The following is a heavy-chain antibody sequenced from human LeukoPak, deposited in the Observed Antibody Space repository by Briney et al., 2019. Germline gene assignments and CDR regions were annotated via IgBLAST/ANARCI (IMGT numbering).Heavy chain of an antibody. J-gene: IGHJ3*02. D-gene: IGHD3-22*01. CDR1: GDSISSCDYY. V-gene: IGHV4-61*02. CDR3: ARGTSSYDSSGALDI. Sequence: SQTLSLTCTVSGDSISSCDYYWIWIRQPAGKGLEWIVRICSSGSTNYNPSLKSRVTISVDTSKNHFSLKLSSVTAADTALYFCARGTSSYDSSGALDIWGQGTMVTVSS. CDR2: ICSSGST.